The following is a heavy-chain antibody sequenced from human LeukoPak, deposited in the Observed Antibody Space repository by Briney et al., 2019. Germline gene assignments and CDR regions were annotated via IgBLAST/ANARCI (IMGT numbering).Heavy chain of an antibody. D-gene: IGHD3-3*01. CDR3: ASWGLYDFWSGYSHYYFDY. Sequence: GGSLRLSGAASGFTFSSYWMSWFRQAPGKGREWVANIKQDGSEKYYVDSVKGRFTISRDNAKNSLYLQMNSLRAEDTAVYYCASWGLYDFWSGYSHYYFDYWGQGTLVTVSS. J-gene: IGHJ4*02. CDR2: IKQDGSEK. CDR1: GFTFSSYW. V-gene: IGHV3-7*05.